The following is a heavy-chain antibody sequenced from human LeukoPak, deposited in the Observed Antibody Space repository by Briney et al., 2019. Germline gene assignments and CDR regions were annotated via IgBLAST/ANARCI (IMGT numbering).Heavy chain of an antibody. D-gene: IGHD6-6*01. Sequence: ASVKVSCKASGYTFTSYYMHWVRQAPGQGLEWMGIINPSGGSTSYAQKFQGRVTMTRDMSTSTVYMELSSLRSEDTAVYYCARAFGIAARRGGGLDYWGQGTLVTVSS. CDR2: INPSGGST. V-gene: IGHV1-46*01. CDR3: ARAFGIAARRGGGLDY. CDR1: GYTFTSYY. J-gene: IGHJ4*02.